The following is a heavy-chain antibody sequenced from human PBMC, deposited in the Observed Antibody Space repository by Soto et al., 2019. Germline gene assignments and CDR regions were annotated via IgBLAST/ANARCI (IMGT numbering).Heavy chain of an antibody. Sequence: PSETLSLTCTVSGGSISSSSYYWGWIRQPPGKGLEWIGSIYYSGSTYYNPSLKSRVTISVDTSKNQFSLKLSSVTAADTAVYHCARHSYGSGDPYGMVVWGQGTTVTVSS. V-gene: IGHV4-39*01. CDR2: IYYSGST. CDR3: ARHSYGSGDPYGMVV. CDR1: GGSISSSSYY. D-gene: IGHD3-10*01. J-gene: IGHJ6*02.